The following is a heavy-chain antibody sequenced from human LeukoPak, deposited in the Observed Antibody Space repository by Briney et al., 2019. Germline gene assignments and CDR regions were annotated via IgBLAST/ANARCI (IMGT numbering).Heavy chain of an antibody. CDR3: ARSSYYYDSSGYYQTTFDY. Sequence: GGSLRLSCAASGFTFSSYSMNWVRQAPGRGLEWVSYIGSSSSTIYYADSVKGRFTISRDNAKNSLYLQMNSLRDEDTAVYYCARSSYYYDSSGYYQTTFDYWGQGTLVTVSS. CDR1: GFTFSSYS. D-gene: IGHD3-22*01. CDR2: IGSSSSTI. J-gene: IGHJ4*02. V-gene: IGHV3-48*02.